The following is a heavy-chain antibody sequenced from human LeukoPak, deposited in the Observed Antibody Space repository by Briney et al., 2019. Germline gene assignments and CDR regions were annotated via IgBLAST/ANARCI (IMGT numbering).Heavy chain of an antibody. D-gene: IGHD1-26*01. Sequence: SETLSLTCTVSGGSISSNSYYWGWIRQPPGKGLDWIGSIYYSGSTYYNPSLKSRATISVDTSKNQFSLKLSSVTAADTAMYYCARLPNSGRYVGHLDIWGQGTMVTVSS. V-gene: IGHV4-39*01. CDR1: GGSISSNSYY. J-gene: IGHJ3*02. CDR2: IYYSGST. CDR3: ARLPNSGRYVGHLDI.